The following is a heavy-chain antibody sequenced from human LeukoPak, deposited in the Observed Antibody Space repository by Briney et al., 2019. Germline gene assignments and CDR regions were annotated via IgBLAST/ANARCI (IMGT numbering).Heavy chain of an antibody. Sequence: SETLSLTCTVSGGSISSSSYYWGWIRQPPGKGLEWIGSIYYSGSTYYNPSLKSRVTIPVDTSKNQFSLKLSSVTAADTAVYYCARHWPASNTVLRYFDWLLSPPDYWGQGTLVTVSS. V-gene: IGHV4-39*01. J-gene: IGHJ4*02. CDR3: ARHWPASNTVLRYFDWLLSPPDY. D-gene: IGHD3-9*01. CDR2: IYYSGST. CDR1: GGSISSSSYY.